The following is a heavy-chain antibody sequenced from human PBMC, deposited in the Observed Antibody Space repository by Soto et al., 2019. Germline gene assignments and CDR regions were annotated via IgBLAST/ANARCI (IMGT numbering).Heavy chain of an antibody. CDR2: IDYSGGA. V-gene: IGHV4-31*09. D-gene: IGHD4-17*01. J-gene: IGHJ4*02. CDR3: ARVRFLKGDYSLLES. Sequence: QVQLQEWGPGLLKPSQTLSLTCTVSGGSISGGDYYWGRIRQHPGKGLEWIGYIDYSGGAHYNPSLRSRVITTVHSSKKRFSLLRFSLPAVATAGWDSARVRFLKGDYSLLESWGEGSLVSISS. CDR1: GGSISGGDYY.